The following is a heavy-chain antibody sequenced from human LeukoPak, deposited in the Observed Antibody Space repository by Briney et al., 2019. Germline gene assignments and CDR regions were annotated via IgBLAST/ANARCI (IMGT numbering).Heavy chain of an antibody. V-gene: IGHV1-46*01. CDR1: GYTFTNYY. D-gene: IGHD6-6*01. J-gene: IGHJ4*02. CDR2: INPSGGST. CDR3: AREGPYSDSSRSRFDY. Sequence: ASVKVSCKASGYTFTNYYIHWVRQAPGQGLEWTGIINPSGGSTSYAQKFQGRVTMTRDTSTSTVYMELGSLRSEDTAVYYCAREGPYSDSSRSRFDYWGQGTLVTVSS.